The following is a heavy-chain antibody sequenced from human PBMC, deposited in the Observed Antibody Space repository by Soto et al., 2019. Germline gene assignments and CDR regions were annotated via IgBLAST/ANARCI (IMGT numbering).Heavy chain of an antibody. D-gene: IGHD2-15*01. V-gene: IGHV1-18*01. CDR2: ISAYNGNT. CDR1: GYTFTSYG. CDR3: ARVRCSGGSCYPPPYFDY. J-gene: IGHJ4*02. Sequence: ASVKVFCKASGYTFTSYGISWVRQAPGQGLEWMGWISAYNGNTNYAQKLQGRVTMTTDTSTSTAYMELRSLRSDDTAVYYCARVRCSGGSCYPPPYFDYWGQGTLVTVSS.